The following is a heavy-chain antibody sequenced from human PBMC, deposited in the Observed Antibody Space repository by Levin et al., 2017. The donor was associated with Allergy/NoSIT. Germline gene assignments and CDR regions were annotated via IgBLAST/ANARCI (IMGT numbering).Heavy chain of an antibody. V-gene: IGHV3-23*01. CDR2: VSGSGDNT. CDR1: GFTFSTYA. J-gene: IGHJ6*02. D-gene: IGHD5-12*01. Sequence: GGSLRLSCAASGFTFSTYAMSWVRQAPGKGLEWVSYVSGSGDNTYYADSVKGRFIISRDNSKDTLFLQMSSLRADDTAVYYCAKVVATSEPSNYGMDVWGQGATVTVSS. CDR3: AKVVATSEPSNYGMDV.